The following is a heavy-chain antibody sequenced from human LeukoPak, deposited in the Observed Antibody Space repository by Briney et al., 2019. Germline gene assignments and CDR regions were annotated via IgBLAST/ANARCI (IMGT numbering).Heavy chain of an antibody. CDR1: GYTFTGYY. V-gene: IGHV1-2*04. CDR3: ARTGYSSGWYGNYFDY. J-gene: IGHJ4*02. D-gene: IGHD6-19*01. CDR2: INPNSGGT. Sequence: ASVKVSCKASGYTFTGYYMHWVRKAPGQGLEWMGWINPNSGGTNYAQKFQGWVTMTRDTSISTAYMELSRLRSDDTAVYYCARTGYSSGWYGNYFDYWGQGTLVTVSS.